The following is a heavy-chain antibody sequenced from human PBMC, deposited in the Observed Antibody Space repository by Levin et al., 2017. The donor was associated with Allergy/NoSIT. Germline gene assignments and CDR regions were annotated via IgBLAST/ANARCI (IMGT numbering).Heavy chain of an antibody. CDR3: ARDDCSSSNCYKP. J-gene: IGHJ5*02. D-gene: IGHD2-2*02. CDR1: GFSFSTYT. CDR2: ISSRGTYI. Sequence: PGGSLRLSCAASGFSFSTYTMHWVRQTPARGLEWVSSISSRGTYIYYADSVKGRFTISRDNAKNSMYLQMNSLRAEDTAVYYCARDDCSSSNCYKPWGQGTLVTVSS. V-gene: IGHV3-21*01.